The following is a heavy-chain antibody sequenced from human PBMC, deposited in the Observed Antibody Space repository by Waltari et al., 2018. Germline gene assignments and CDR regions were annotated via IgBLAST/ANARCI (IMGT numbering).Heavy chain of an antibody. CDR1: GFPFSNYE. J-gene: IGHJ4*02. Sequence: EVQLVESGGGLVQHGGSLSLSCAASGFPFSNYEMNWVRQAPGKGLEWVSYISGSGSTIYYADSVKGRFTISRDNAKNSLNLQMNSLRAEDTALYFCARFSSPAIPDYWGQGTLVTVSS. CDR3: ARFSSPAIPDY. CDR2: ISGSGSTI. V-gene: IGHV3-48*03.